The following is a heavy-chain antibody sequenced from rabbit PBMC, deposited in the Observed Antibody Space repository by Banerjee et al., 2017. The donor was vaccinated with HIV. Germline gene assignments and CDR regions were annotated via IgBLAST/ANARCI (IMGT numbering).Heavy chain of an antibody. D-gene: IGHD8-1*01. Sequence: QSLEESGGDLVKPGASLTLTCTASGFSLSSYYMCWVRQAPGKGPEWIACIYAGSSGSTYYASWAKGRFTISKTSSTTVTLRMTSLTVADTATYFCVRGGGSWWMPYFALRGPGTLVTVS. J-gene: IGHJ4*01. CDR3: VRGGGSWWMPYFAL. V-gene: IGHV1S40*01. CDR2: IYAGSSGST. CDR1: GFSLSSYY.